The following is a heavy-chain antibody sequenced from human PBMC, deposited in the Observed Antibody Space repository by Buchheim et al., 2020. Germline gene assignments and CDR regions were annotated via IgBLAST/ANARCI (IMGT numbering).Heavy chain of an antibody. CDR3: ARRDSSRGMDV. V-gene: IGHV3-48*02. CDR1: GFTFSSYS. D-gene: IGHD3-22*01. J-gene: IGHJ6*02. CDR2: ISSSSSTI. Sequence: EVQLVESGGGLVQPGGSLRLSCAASGFTFSSYSMNWVRQAPGKGLEWVSYISSSSSTIYYAESVKGRFTISRDNAKNSLSLQMNSLRDEDTAVYYCARRDSSRGMDVWGQGTT.